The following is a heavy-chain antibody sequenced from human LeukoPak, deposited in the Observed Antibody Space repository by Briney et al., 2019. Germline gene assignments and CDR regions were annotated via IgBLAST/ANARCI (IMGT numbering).Heavy chain of an antibody. J-gene: IGHJ4*02. CDR2: INHSGST. CDR1: GGSFSGYF. V-gene: IGHV4-34*01. CDR3: ARGPYSSRHFDY. D-gene: IGHD6-13*01. Sequence: SETLSLTCAVYGGSFSGYFWSWIRQPPGKGLEWIGEINHSGSTNYNPSLKSRVTISVDTSKKQFPLKLSSVTAADTAVYYCARGPYSSRHFDYWGQGTLVTVSS.